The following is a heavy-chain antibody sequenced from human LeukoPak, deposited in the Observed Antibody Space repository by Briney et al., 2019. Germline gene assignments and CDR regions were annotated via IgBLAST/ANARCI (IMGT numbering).Heavy chain of an antibody. D-gene: IGHD4-23*01. CDR1: GGSFSGYY. V-gene: IGHV4-34*01. J-gene: IGHJ6*03. CDR2: INHSGST. CDR3: ARDIATPQRYYYMDV. Sequence: SETLSLTCVVYGGSFSGYYWSWIRQPPGKGLEWIGEINHSGSTNYNPSLKSRVTISVDTSKNQFSLKLSSVTAADTAVYYCARDIATPQRYYYMDVWGKGTTVTVSS.